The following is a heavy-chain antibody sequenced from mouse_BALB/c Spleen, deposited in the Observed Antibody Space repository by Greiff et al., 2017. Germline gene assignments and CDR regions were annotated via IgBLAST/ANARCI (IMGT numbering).Heavy chain of an antibody. D-gene: IGHD2-3*01. J-gene: IGHJ2*01. Sequence: EVMLVESGGGLVKPGGSLKLSCAASGFTFSSYAMSWVRQTPEKRLEWVASISSGGSTYYPDSVKGRFTISRDNARNILYLQMSSLRSEDTAMYYCARCGGWLEDFDYWGQGTTLTVSS. V-gene: IGHV5-6-5*01. CDR3: ARCGGWLEDFDY. CDR1: GFTFSSYA. CDR2: ISSGGST.